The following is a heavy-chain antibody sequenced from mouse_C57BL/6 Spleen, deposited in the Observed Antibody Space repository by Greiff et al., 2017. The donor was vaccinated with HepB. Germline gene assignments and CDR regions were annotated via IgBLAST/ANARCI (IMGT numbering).Heavy chain of an antibody. D-gene: IGHD1-1*01. J-gene: IGHJ1*03. V-gene: IGHV3-6*01. CDR1: GYSITSGYY. CDR2: IRYDGSN. CDR3: ARWGVVTRYLDV. Sequence: EVKLQESGPGLVKPSQSLSLTCTVTGYSITSGYYWNWIRQFPGNKLECMGYIRYDGSNNYNPSLKKRISITRDTSKNKFFLKLNSVTTEDTATDDCARWGVVTRYLDVWGTGTTVTVSS.